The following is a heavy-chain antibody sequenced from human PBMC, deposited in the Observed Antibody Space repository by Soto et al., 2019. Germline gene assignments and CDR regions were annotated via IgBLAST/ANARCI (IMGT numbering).Heavy chain of an antibody. CDR1: GGSFSGYY. J-gene: IGHJ4*02. V-gene: IGHV4-34*01. CDR3: ARGRRGLRFLGSSPGYFDY. D-gene: IGHD3-3*01. Sequence: ASETLSLTCAVYGGSFSGYYWSWIRQPPGKGLEWIGEINHSGSTNYNPSLKSRVTISVDTSKNQFSLKLSSVTAADTAVYYCARGRRGLRFLGSSPGYFDYWGQGTLVTVSS. CDR2: INHSGST.